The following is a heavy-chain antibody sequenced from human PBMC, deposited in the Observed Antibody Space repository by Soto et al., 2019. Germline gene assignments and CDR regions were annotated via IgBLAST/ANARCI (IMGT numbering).Heavy chain of an antibody. V-gene: IGHV1-69*13. CDR1: GGTFSSYA. J-gene: IGHJ4*02. CDR2: IIPIFGTA. D-gene: IGHD2-2*02. CDR3: ATDCSSTSCYILDY. Sequence: ASVKVSCKASGGTFSSYAISWVRQAPGQGLEWMGGIIPIFGTANYAQKFQGRVTITADEPTSTAYMELSSLRSEDTAVYYCATDCSSTSCYILDYWGQGQWSPSPQ.